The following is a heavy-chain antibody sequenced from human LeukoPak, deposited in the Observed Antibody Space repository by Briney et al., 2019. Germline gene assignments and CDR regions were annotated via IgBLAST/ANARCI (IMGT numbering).Heavy chain of an antibody. J-gene: IGHJ4*02. D-gene: IGHD3-10*01. Sequence: NTSETLSLTCAVYGGSFSGYYWSWIRQPPGKGLESVGYIYYSGSTYYNPSLKSRVTISVDTSKNQFSLKLSSVTAADTAVYYCARAGYYYGSGSYYNTPHFDYWGQGTLVTVSS. CDR1: GGSFSGYY. CDR3: ARAGYYYGSGSYYNTPHFDY. CDR2: IYYSGST. V-gene: IGHV4-59*01.